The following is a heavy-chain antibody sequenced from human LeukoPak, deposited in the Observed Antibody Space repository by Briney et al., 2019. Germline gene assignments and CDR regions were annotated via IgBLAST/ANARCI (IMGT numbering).Heavy chain of an antibody. D-gene: IGHD6-13*01. CDR3: AKGSEQQLVFSYFDY. Sequence: AGSLRLSCGASGFSFSDYYMSWVRQAPGKGWEWVSAISSSGGSTYYADSVKGRFTISRDNSKNTLYLKMNSLRAEDTAVYYCAKGSEQQLVFSYFDYWGQGTLVTVSS. J-gene: IGHJ4*02. V-gene: IGHV3-23*01. CDR1: GFSFSDYY. CDR2: ISSSGGST.